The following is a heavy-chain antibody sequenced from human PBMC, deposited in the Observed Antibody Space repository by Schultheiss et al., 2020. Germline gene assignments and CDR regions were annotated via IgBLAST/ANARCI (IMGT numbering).Heavy chain of an antibody. CDR2: IKQYGSEK. D-gene: IGHD3-22*01. J-gene: IGHJ5*02. CDR3: ARVHKDSSGYDNWFDP. Sequence: LSLTCAASGFTVSSNYMSWVRQAPGKGLEWVANIKQYGSEKYYVDSVKGRFTISRDNAKNSLYLQMNSLRAEDTAVYYCARVHKDSSGYDNWFDPWGQGTLVTVSS. V-gene: IGHV3-7*01. CDR1: GFTVSSNY.